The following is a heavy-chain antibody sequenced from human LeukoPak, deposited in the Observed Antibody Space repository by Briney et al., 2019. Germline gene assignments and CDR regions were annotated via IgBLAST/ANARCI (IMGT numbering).Heavy chain of an antibody. CDR2: IIDSGNSI. V-gene: IGHV3-23*01. CDR1: GFTFSSCA. J-gene: IGHJ4*02. CDR3: AKDPIFSGSYGVFDY. Sequence: GGSLRLSCAASGFTFSSCAMSWVRQAPGKGLEWVSTIIDSGNSIYYADSAEGRFTISRDNSKNALYLQMNSLRAGDTAVYYCAKDPIFSGSYGVFDYWGLGTLVTVSS. D-gene: IGHD1-26*01.